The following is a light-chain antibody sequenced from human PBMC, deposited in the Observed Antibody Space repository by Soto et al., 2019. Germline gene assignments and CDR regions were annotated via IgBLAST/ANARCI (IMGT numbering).Light chain of an antibody. CDR3: QHGRS. J-gene: IGKJ1*01. Sequence: IVLTHSPGTLSLTPGERATLSCRASQSVSNNYLAWYQQKPGQAPRLLIYGASSRATDIPARFSGSGSGTEFTLTISSLQSADCAIYSCQHGRSFGQGTKVDIK. CDR2: GAS. CDR1: QSVSNNY. V-gene: IGKV3-20*01.